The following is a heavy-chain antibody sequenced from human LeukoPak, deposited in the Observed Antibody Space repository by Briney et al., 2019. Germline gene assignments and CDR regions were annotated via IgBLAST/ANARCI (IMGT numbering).Heavy chain of an antibody. Sequence: ASVKVSCKASGYTFTTYDISWVQQATGQGLEWMGWMNPNNGNTGYAQKFQGRVTFTRDPSTGTAYMELSSLRSDDTAVYYCARTGDTVVRGGLTRILRKFYYYMDVWGKGTTVIVSS. CDR1: GYTFTTYD. CDR2: MNPNNGNT. CDR3: ARTGDTVVRGGLTRILRKFYYYMDV. D-gene: IGHD3-10*01. J-gene: IGHJ6*03. V-gene: IGHV1-8*03.